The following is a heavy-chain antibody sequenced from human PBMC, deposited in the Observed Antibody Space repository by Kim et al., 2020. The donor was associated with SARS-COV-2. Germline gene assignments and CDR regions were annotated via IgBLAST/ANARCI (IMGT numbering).Heavy chain of an antibody. CDR3: ARPAGDYGTYYFDY. Sequence: AKKFQGRVTMTRDTSTSTVYMELSSLGSEDTAVYYCARPAGDYGTYYFDYWGQGTLVTVSS. D-gene: IGHD4-17*01. V-gene: IGHV1-46*01. J-gene: IGHJ4*02.